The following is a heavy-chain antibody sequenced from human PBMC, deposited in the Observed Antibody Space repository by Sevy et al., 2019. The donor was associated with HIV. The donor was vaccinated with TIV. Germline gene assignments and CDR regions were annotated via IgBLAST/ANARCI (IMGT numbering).Heavy chain of an antibody. Sequence: SETLSLTCTVSGGSISSGGYYWSWIRQHPGKGLEWIGYIYYSGSTYYNPSLKSRVTISVDTSKNQFSLKLSSVTAAETAVYYCARDSSPGLSDSSGYYYYYGMDVWGQGTTVTVSS. D-gene: IGHD3-22*01. CDR1: GGSISSGGYY. J-gene: IGHJ6*02. CDR3: ARDSSPGLSDSSGYYYYYGMDV. V-gene: IGHV4-31*03. CDR2: IYYSGST.